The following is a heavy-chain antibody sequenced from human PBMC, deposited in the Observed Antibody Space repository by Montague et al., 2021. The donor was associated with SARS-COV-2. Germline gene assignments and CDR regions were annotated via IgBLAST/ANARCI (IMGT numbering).Heavy chain of an antibody. V-gene: IGHV4-39*01. D-gene: IGHD5-18*01. J-gene: IGHJ4*02. Sequence: SETLSLTCTASGGSISNSIYYWDWIRQPPGKGLEWIGSIYYTENTYYNPSLKSRVTISIDTSENQFSLKLCSVTAADTAVYYCARPGSGYSYGSGAFDYWGQGTLVTVSS. CDR3: ARPGSGYSYGSGAFDY. CDR1: GGSISNSIYY. CDR2: IYYTENT.